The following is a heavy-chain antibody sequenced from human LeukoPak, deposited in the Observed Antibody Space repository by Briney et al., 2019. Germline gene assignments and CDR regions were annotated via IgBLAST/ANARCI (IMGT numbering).Heavy chain of an antibody. CDR2: IKQDGSEK. D-gene: IGHD3-16*02. J-gene: IGHJ4*02. V-gene: IGHV3-7*01. CDR3: ARGSANRYHLCIDF. Sequence: PGGSLRLSCAASGFTFSSYWMSWVRQAPGKGLEWVASIKQDGSEKYYVDSVKGRFTISRDNSKNSLYLQMSSLRAEDTAVYICARGSANRYHLCIDFWGQGTLVTVSS. CDR1: GFTFSSYW.